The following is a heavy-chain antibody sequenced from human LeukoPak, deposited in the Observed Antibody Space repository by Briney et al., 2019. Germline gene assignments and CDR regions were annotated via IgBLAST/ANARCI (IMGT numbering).Heavy chain of an antibody. D-gene: IGHD2-15*01. CDR1: GFTFSSYW. J-gene: IGHJ4*02. Sequence: GGSLRLSCAASGFTFSSYWMNWVRQAPGKGLEWVANINQDGSDKYYVDSVKGRFTISRDNAKNSLYLQMNSLRAEDTALYYCARDSEVVVVAATPYFDYWGQGTLVTVSS. CDR3: ARDSEVVVVAATPYFDY. V-gene: IGHV3-7*03. CDR2: INQDGSDK.